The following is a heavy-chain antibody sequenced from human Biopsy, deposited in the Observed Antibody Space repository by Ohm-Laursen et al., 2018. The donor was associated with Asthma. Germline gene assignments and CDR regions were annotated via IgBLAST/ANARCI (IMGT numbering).Heavy chain of an antibody. J-gene: IGHJ3*02. D-gene: IGHD4-23*01. Sequence: SLRLSCAASGFTFSIYDIHWVRQAPGKGLEWVAVISYDGGNKFYGDSVKGRFTLSRDNSRNTIYLQMNSLRVEDTAIYYCARTHERWTSIQDDALDIWGQGTMVIVSS. V-gene: IGHV3-30*03. CDR3: ARTHERWTSIQDDALDI. CDR2: ISYDGGNK. CDR1: GFTFSIYD.